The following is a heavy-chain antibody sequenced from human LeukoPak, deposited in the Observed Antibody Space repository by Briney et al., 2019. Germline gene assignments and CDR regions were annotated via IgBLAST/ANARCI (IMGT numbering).Heavy chain of an antibody. J-gene: IGHJ4*02. CDR1: GFTFTSYS. Sequence: GGSLRLSCAASGFTFTSYSMNWVRQAPGKGLEWVSTISGGGGSTYYADSVKGRFTISRDNSKNTLYLQMNSLRAEDTAVYYCAKDDYYDSSGSVWGQGTLVTVSS. CDR3: AKDDYYDSSGSV. CDR2: ISGGGGST. V-gene: IGHV3-23*01. D-gene: IGHD3-22*01.